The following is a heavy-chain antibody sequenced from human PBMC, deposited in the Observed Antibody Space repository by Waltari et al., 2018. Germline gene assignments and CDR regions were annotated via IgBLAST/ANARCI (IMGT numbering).Heavy chain of an antibody. D-gene: IGHD2-21*02. Sequence: QVQLQESGPGLVKPSQTLSLTCTVSGGSIRSGSYYWSWIRQPAGKGLEWIGYIYTSGSTNYNPSLKSRVTISVDTSKNQFSLKLSSVTAADTAVYYCARVAAVVTSSHYYGMDVWGQGTTVTVSS. J-gene: IGHJ6*02. CDR3: ARVAAVVTSSHYYGMDV. V-gene: IGHV4-61*09. CDR1: GGSIRSGSYY. CDR2: IYTSGST.